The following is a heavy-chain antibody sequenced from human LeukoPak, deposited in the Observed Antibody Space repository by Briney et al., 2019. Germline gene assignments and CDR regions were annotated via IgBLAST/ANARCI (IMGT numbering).Heavy chain of an antibody. CDR1: GYTFTSYD. J-gene: IGHJ6*02. D-gene: IGHD2-15*01. CDR3: ARGYCSGSSCYSGPYYYYGMDV. CDR2: MNPNSGNT. Sequence: EASVKVSCKASGYTFTSYDINWVRQATGQGLEWMGWMNPNSGNTGYAQKFQGRVTMTRNTSISTAYMELSSLRSEDTAVYYCARGYCSGSSCYSGPYYYYGMDVWGQGTTVTVSS. V-gene: IGHV1-8*01.